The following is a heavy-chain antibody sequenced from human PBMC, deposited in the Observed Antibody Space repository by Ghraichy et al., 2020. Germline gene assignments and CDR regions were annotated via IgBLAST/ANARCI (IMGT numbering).Heavy chain of an antibody. CDR1: GDSISSYY. J-gene: IGHJ6*02. D-gene: IGHD4-11*01. Sequence: SETLSLTCTVSGDSISSYYWTWIRQPAGKGLEWIGRISNTGSTNYNPSLKSRLNMSVDTSKNQFSLKLTSVTAADTAVYYCAREDYNNYFYYYGLDVWGQGTTVTVSS. CDR2: ISNTGST. CDR3: AREDYNNYFYYYGLDV. V-gene: IGHV4-4*07.